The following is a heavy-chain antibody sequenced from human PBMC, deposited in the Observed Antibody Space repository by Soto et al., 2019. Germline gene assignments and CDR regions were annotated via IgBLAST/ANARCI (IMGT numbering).Heavy chain of an antibody. J-gene: IGHJ4*02. CDR1: GYTFTSYG. CDR3: ARGPNPYYFDY. Sequence: EASVKVSCKASGYTFTSYGISWVRQAPGQGLEWMGWISAYNGNTNYAQKLQGRVTITRDTSASTAYMELSSLRSEDTAVYYCARGPNPYYFDYWGQGTLVTVSS. CDR2: ISAYNGNT. V-gene: IGHV1-18*01.